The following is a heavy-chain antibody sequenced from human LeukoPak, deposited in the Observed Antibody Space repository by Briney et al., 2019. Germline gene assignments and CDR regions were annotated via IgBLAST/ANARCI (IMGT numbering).Heavy chain of an antibody. CDR1: GFTFSSYS. D-gene: IGHD6-13*01. V-gene: IGHV3-21*01. J-gene: IGHJ4*02. Sequence: PGGSLRLSCAASGFTFSSYSMNWVRQAPGKGLEWVSSISSSSSYIYYADSVKGRFTISGDNAKNSLYLQMNSLRAEDTAVYYCARESYSSSWSMISYYFDYWGQGTLVTVSS. CDR2: ISSSSSYI. CDR3: ARESYSSSWSMISYYFDY.